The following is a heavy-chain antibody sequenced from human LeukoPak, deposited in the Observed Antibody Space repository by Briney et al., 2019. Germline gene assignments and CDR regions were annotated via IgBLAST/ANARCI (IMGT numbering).Heavy chain of an antibody. J-gene: IGHJ3*01. Sequence: GGSLRLSCAASGITFNKAWMSWVRQAPGKGLEWLGRVKGRINGAPTEYATPMKGKFMISRDDSKNMVYLQMNSLTTEDTGVYYCTTDQWLVPHGFARGYGFDLWGQGTMVTVSS. D-gene: IGHD6-19*01. CDR3: TTDQWLVPHGFARGYGFDL. V-gene: IGHV3-15*01. CDR1: GITFNKAW. CDR2: VKGRINGAPT.